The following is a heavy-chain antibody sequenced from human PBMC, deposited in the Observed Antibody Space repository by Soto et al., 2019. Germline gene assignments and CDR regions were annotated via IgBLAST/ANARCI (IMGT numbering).Heavy chain of an antibody. CDR2: IYYSGST. J-gene: IGHJ4*02. Sequence: QLQLQESGPGLVKPSETLSLTCTVSGGSISSSSYYWGWIRQPPGKGLEWIGSIYYSGSTYYNPSLKSRVTISVDTSKNQFSLKLSSVTAADTAVYYCARLDDYYGSGSYWYWGQGTLVTVSS. CDR1: GGSISSSSYY. V-gene: IGHV4-39*01. CDR3: ARLDDYYGSGSYWY. D-gene: IGHD3-10*01.